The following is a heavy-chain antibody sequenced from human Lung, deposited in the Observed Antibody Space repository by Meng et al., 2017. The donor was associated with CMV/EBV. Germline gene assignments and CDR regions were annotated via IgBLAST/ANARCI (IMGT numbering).Heavy chain of an antibody. CDR2: INTDGSFT. V-gene: IGHV3-74*03. J-gene: IGHJ4*02. Sequence: EVQLVASGXGLVQAGGSXRLSCEDSGFTFSKYWFHWVRQVPGEGLVWVSRINTDGSFTSYADSVKGRFTISRDNAKNTLYLHMHTLRVDDSAVYYCGRDLTGERDQWGQGTLVTVSS. CDR3: GRDLTGERDQ. CDR1: GFTFSKYW. D-gene: IGHD3-16*01.